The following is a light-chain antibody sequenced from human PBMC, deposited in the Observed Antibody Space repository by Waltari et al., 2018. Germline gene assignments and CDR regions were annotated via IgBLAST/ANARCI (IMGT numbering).Light chain of an antibody. V-gene: IGLV2-23*02. CDR1: NSNVDILHL. CDR2: EIS. Sequence: QSALTQPASVSGSPGQSISISCTAVNSNVDILHLVSWYQHHPGRNPRLLIYEISPRPSGISIPCSGSKSGNTASLTISGLQPEDEADYFCCSFAGYGIYVFGSGTQVSVL. J-gene: IGLJ1*01. CDR3: CSFAGYGIYV.